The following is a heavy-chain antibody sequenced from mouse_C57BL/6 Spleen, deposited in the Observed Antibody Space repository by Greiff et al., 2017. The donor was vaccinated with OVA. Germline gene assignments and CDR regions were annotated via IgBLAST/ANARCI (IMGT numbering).Heavy chain of an antibody. CDR1: GYTFTDYY. CDR2: INPNNGGT. CDR3: ASGYYGNYGYFDV. V-gene: IGHV1-26*01. D-gene: IGHD2-1*01. J-gene: IGHJ1*03. Sequence: VQLQQSGPELVKPGASVKISCKASGYTFTDYYMNWVKQSHGKSLEWIGDINPNNGGTSYNQKFKGKATLTVDKSSSTAYMELRSLTSEDSAVYYCASGYYGNYGYFDVWGTGTTVTVSS.